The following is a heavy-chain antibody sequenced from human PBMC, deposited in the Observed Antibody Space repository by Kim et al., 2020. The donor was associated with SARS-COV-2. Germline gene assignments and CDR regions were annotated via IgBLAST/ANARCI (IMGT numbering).Heavy chain of an antibody. V-gene: IGHV3-15*01. CDR3: TTHLDYYDSSGYLV. D-gene: IGHD3-22*01. Sequence: AEPVKGRFTISRDDSKNTLYLQMNSLKTEDTAVYYCTTHLDYYDSSGYLVWGQGTLVTVSS. J-gene: IGHJ4*02.